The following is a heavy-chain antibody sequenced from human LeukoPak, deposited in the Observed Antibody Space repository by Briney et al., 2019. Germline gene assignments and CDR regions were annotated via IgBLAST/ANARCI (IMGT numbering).Heavy chain of an antibody. J-gene: IGHJ4*02. CDR1: GFTFNSYA. CDR3: ARLVGNYFAY. Sequence: GGSLRLSCAASGFTFNSYAMSWVRQAPEKGLEWVATISGSGGGTYYADSVKGRFTISRDDSKNTLYLQMNSLRAEDTAVYYCARLVGNYFAYWGQGTLVTVSS. V-gene: IGHV3-23*01. D-gene: IGHD2-15*01. CDR2: ISGSGGGT.